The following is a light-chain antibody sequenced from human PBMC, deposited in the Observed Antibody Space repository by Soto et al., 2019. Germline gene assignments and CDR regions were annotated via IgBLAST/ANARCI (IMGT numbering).Light chain of an antibody. CDR1: RSVSSTY. J-gene: IGKJ2*01. CDR3: QQFGSSPYT. V-gene: IGKV3-20*01. Sequence: EIVLTQSPGTLSLSPGERATLSCRASRSVSSTYLAWYQQKPGQAPRLLIYGAPSRATGTPDRFSVSGSGTDFTLTISRLEPEDFAVYYCQQFGSSPYTFGQGTKLEIK. CDR2: GAP.